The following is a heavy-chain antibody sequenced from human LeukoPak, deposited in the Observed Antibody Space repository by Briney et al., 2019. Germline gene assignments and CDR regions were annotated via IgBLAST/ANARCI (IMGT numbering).Heavy chain of an antibody. J-gene: IGHJ5*02. D-gene: IGHD2-8*02. V-gene: IGHV4-34*01. CDR3: ARRRPSFNPGGVWFDP. Sequence: SETLSLTCAVYGGSFSGYYWSWIRQPPGKGLEWIGEINHSGSTNYNPTLKSRVTISVDTSKNQFSLKLSSVTAADTAVYYCARRRPSFNPGGVWFDPWGREPWSPSPQ. CDR1: GGSFSGYY. CDR2: INHSGST.